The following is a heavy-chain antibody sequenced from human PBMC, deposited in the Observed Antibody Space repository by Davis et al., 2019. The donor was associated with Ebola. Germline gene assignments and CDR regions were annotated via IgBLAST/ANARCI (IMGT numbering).Heavy chain of an antibody. V-gene: IGHV3-11*04. CDR1: GFTFSDYY. D-gene: IGHD4-23*01. CDR2: ISSSGSTI. Sequence: GESLKISCAASGFTFSDYYMSWIRQAPGKGLEWVSYISSSGSTIYYADSVKGRFSISRDNSKNTLYLQMNSLRAEDTAVYYCARGDGGPFEHWGQGTLVTVSS. CDR3: ARGDGGPFEH. J-gene: IGHJ4*02.